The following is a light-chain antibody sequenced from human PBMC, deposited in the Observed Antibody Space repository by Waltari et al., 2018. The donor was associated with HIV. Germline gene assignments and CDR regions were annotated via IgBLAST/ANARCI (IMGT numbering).Light chain of an antibody. Sequence: QSALTQPASVSGSPGQSITISCTGTSSDVGSYNLVSWYQQHPGKAPKLMIYEGSKRPSWVSNRFSGSKSGNTASLTISGLQAEDEADYYCCSYAVSSTLEVFGGGTKLTVL. V-gene: IGLV2-23*01. CDR2: EGS. CDR1: SSDVGSYNL. CDR3: CSYAVSSTLEV. J-gene: IGLJ2*01.